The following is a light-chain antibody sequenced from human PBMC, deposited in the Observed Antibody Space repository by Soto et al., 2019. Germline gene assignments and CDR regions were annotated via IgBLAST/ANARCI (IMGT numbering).Light chain of an antibody. CDR2: GES. J-gene: IGKJ4*01. CDR3: QKYLRSQLT. V-gene: IGKV3-20*01. Sequence: DIVLTQSPGTLSLYPGETATLSCRASQSVSSNYLAWYQQKTGQAPRLXIYGESSRATGIPDRFSGSGSGTDFTLTISRLEPEDFAVYFCQKYLRSQLTFGGGTKVDIK. CDR1: QSVSSNY.